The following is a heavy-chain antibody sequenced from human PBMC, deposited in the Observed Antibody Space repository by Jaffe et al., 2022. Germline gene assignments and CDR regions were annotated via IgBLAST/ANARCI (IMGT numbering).Heavy chain of an antibody. J-gene: IGHJ5*02. CDR3: AKGRLEYSSSNWFDP. V-gene: IGHV3-9*01. Sequence: EVQLVESGGGLVQPGRSLRLSCAASGFTFDDYAMHWVRQAPGKGLEWVSGISWNSGSIGYADSVKGRFTISRDNAKNSLYLQMNSLRAEDTALYYCAKGRLEYSSSNWFDPWGQGTLVTVSS. CDR2: ISWNSGSI. D-gene: IGHD6-6*01. CDR1: GFTFDDYA.